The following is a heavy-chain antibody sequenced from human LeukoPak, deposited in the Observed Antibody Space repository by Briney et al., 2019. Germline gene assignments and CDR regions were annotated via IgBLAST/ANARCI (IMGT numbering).Heavy chain of an antibody. CDR3: ARERSGVVGATDY. CDR2: ISSSSSYI. J-gene: IGHJ4*02. Sequence: PGGSLRLSCAASGFTFSSYSMNWVRQAPGKGLEWVSSISSSSSYIYYADSVKGRFTISRDNAKNSLYLQMNSLRAEDTAVYYCARERSGVVGATDYWGQGTLVTVSS. V-gene: IGHV3-21*01. CDR1: GFTFSSYS. D-gene: IGHD1-26*01.